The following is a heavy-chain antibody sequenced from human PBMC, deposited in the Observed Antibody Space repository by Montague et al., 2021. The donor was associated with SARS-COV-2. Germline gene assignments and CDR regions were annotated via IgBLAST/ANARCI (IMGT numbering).Heavy chain of an antibody. Sequence: SETLSLTCAVSRGSFSNYYWTWIRQSPGKGLEWIGEINQGGAPNYTPSLKSRVTISLDTSKKQISLILSSVTVADTAVFFRARGRPVQGSFRHFDSISSGALDIWAQGSLVIVSS. CDR3: ARGRPVQGSFRHFDSISSGALDI. J-gene: IGHJ3*02. D-gene: IGHD3-9*01. V-gene: IGHV4-34*01. CDR2: INQGGAP. CDR1: RGSFSNYY.